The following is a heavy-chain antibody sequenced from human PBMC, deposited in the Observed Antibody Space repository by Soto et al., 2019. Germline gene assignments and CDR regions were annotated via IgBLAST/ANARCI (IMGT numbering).Heavy chain of an antibody. V-gene: IGHV4-31*03. D-gene: IGHD2-2*01. CDR2: IYYSGST. J-gene: IGHJ6*03. CDR1: GGSISSGGYY. Sequence: QVQLQESGPGLVKPSQTLSLTCTVSGGSISSGGYYWSWIRQHPGKGLEWIGYIYYSGSTYYNPSLKSRVTISVDTSKNQFSLKLSSVTAADTAVYYCASDCSSTSFFRSHYYYYMDVWGKGTTVTVS. CDR3: ASDCSSTSFFRSHYYYYMDV.